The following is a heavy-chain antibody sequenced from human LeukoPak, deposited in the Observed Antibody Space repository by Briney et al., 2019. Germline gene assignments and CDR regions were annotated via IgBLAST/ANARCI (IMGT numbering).Heavy chain of an antibody. D-gene: IGHD5-24*01. CDR3: ARSEIAHYYYYYYMDV. CDR1: GGSISSYY. Sequence: SETLSLTCTVSGGSISSYYWSWIRQPPGKGLEWIGYIYYSGSTNYNPSLKSRVTISVDTSKNQFSLKLSSVTAADTAVYYCARSEIAHYYYYYYMDVWGKGTTVTVSS. CDR2: IYYSGST. V-gene: IGHV4-59*01. J-gene: IGHJ6*03.